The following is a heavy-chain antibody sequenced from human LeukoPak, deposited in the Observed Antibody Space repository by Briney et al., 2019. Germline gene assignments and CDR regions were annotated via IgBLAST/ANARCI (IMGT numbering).Heavy chain of an antibody. CDR3: ARAANFDDSSGYPFDY. J-gene: IGHJ4*02. CDR2: IHYSGST. Sequence: SETLSLTCTVSGGSINSYYWSWIRQPPGRGLEWIGSIHYSGSTSSNPSLRSRVTISVDTSKNQFSLKLSSVTAADTAVYYCARAANFDDSSGYPFDYWGQGTLVTVSS. D-gene: IGHD3-22*01. V-gene: IGHV4-59*08. CDR1: GGSINSYY.